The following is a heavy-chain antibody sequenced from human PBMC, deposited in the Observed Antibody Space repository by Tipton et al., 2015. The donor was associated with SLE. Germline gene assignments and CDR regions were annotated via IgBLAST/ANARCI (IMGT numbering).Heavy chain of an antibody. J-gene: IGHJ4*02. CDR1: GYSINSAYY. D-gene: IGHD6-19*01. Sequence: TLSLTCAVYGYSINSAYYWGWIRQPPGKGLEWIGSIYHSGHTYYNPSLKSRLTISIDTSKNQFSLKLSSVTAADTAVYYCARQYSSGWQQWDYWGQGTLVTVSS. CDR3: ARQYSSGWQQWDY. V-gene: IGHV4-38-2*01. CDR2: IYHSGHT.